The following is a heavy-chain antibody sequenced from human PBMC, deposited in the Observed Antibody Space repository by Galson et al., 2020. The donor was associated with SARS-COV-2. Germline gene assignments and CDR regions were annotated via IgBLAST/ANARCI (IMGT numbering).Heavy chain of an antibody. J-gene: IGHJ4*02. CDR2: IDWDNDK. CDR1: GFSLTTSGMG. Sequence: SGPTLVKPTQTLTLTCTFSGFSLTTSGMGVTWIRQPPGKALEWLALIDWDNDKYYSTSLKTRLTISGDTSKNQVFLTMTNMDPEDTATYYWARMADGYGGYDYGSSPFDYWGQGTLVTVSS. D-gene: IGHD5-12*01. V-gene: IGHV2-70*01. CDR3: ARMADGYGGYDYGSSPFDY.